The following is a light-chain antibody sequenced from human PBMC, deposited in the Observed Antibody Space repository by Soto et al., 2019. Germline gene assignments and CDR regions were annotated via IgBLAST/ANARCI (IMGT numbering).Light chain of an antibody. CDR3: LQGYNYPRT. CDR2: KAS. V-gene: IGKV1-5*03. J-gene: IGKJ4*01. CDR1: QSINGW. Sequence: DIQLTQSPSTLSASVGDRVTITCRASQSINGWLAWYQQKPGQAPNLLIYKASTLESGVPSRFSGSGSGTDFTLTISSLQPEDFATYYCLQGYNYPRTFGGGTKVDIK.